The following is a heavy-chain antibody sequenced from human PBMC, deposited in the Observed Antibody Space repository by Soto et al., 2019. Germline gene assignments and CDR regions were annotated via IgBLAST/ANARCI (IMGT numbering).Heavy chain of an antibody. CDR2: IIPIFGTA. J-gene: IGHJ3*02. D-gene: IGHD1-26*01. Sequence: QVQLVQSGAEVKKPGSSVKVSCKASGGTFSSYAISWVRQAPGQGLEWMGGIIPIFGTANYAQKFQGRVTITAXXSXSXXYMELSSLRSEDTAVYYCASLGIVGAGPEEDAFDIWGQGTMVTVSS. V-gene: IGHV1-69*12. CDR3: ASLGIVGAGPEEDAFDI. CDR1: GGTFSSYA.